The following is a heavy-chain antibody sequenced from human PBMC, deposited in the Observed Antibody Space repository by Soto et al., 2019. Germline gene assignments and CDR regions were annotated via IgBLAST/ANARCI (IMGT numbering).Heavy chain of an antibody. CDR3: ASTRDSGTSYYFDY. J-gene: IGHJ4*02. D-gene: IGHD1-26*01. CDR2: IYKGGGT. CDR1: GFTVNSHY. Sequence: EVRLAESGGGLIQPGGSLRLSCAASGFTVNSHYMSWVRQGPGKGLEWVSVIYKGGGTFYADSVKGRFTISRDNSKNTVFLQMNSLRAEDTAVYYCASTRDSGTSYYFDYWGQGTLVTVSS. V-gene: IGHV3-53*01.